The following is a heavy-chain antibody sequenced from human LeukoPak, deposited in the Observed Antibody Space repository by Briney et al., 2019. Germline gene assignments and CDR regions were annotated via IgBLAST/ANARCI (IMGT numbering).Heavy chain of an antibody. J-gene: IGHJ4*02. V-gene: IGHV3-15*01. CDR2: IKSKTDGGTT. Sequence: GGSLRLSCAASGFTFSNAWMGWVRQAPGKGLEWVGLIKSKTDGGTTDYAAPVKGRFTISRDDSKNTLYLQMNSLKTEDTGVYYCTRRRLRYYFDYWGQGTLVTVSS. CDR3: TRRRLRYYFDY. CDR1: GFTFSNAW.